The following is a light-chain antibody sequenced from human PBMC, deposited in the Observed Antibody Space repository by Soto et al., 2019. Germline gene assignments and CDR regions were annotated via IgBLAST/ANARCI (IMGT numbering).Light chain of an antibody. CDR3: QHHSRSQVLT. J-gene: IGKJ4*01. Sequence: IVLTQSPATLFLSPGEGATLSCRASQNINNHLAWYQQRPGQAPRLLIYDASNRATGIPARFGGSGSGTDFTLTISSLEPEDLGVYFCQHHSRSQVLTFGGGTKVDIK. V-gene: IGKV3-11*01. CDR1: QNINNH. CDR2: DAS.